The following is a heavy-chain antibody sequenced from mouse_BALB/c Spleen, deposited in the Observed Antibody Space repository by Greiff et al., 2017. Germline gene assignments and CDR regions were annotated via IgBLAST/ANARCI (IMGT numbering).Heavy chain of an antibody. V-gene: IGHV1-14*01. CDR1: GYTFTSYV. D-gene: IGHD3-1*01. J-gene: IGHJ2*01. CDR2: INPYNDGT. Sequence: EVQLQQSGPELVKPGASVKMSCKASGYTFTSYVMHWVKQKPGQGLEWIGYINPYNDGTKYNEKFKGKATLTSDKSSSTAYMELSSLTSEDSAVYYCARVRATTRVYCDYWGQGTTLTVSS. CDR3: ARVRATTRVYCDY.